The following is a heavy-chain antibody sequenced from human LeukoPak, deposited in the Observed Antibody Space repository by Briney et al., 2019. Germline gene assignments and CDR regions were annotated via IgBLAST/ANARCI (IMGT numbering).Heavy chain of an antibody. Sequence: GGSLRLSCAAAGFTFTDYGMSWVRQAPGKGLEWVSTINNSGGNTHYADSVRGQFTISRDNSKHTLYLQMNSLTDEDTAIYYCAKDAGASSAFFDLWGQGTLVTVSS. D-gene: IGHD2-8*02. V-gene: IGHV3-23*01. J-gene: IGHJ4*02. CDR1: GFTFTDYG. CDR2: INNSGGNT. CDR3: AKDAGASSAFFDL.